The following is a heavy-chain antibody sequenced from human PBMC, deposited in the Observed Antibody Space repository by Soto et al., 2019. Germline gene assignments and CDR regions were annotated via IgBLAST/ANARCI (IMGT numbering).Heavy chain of an antibody. J-gene: IGHJ4*02. CDR1: GFTFSSYA. CDR3: ARAITGTHYGYFDY. CDR2: ISSNGGST. Sequence: GGSLRLSCAASGFTFSSYAMHWVRQAPGKGLEYVSAISSNGGSTYYANSVKGRFTISRDNSKNTLYLQMGSLRAEDMAVYYCARAITGTHYGYFDYWGQGTLVTVSS. D-gene: IGHD1-20*01. V-gene: IGHV3-64*01.